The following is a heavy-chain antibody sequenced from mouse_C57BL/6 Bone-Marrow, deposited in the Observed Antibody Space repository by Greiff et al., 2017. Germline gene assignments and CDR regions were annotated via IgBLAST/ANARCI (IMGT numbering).Heavy chain of an antibody. Sequence: VKLMESGPGLVQPSQSLSITCTVSGFSLTSYGVHWVRQSPGKGLEWLGVIWSGGSTDYTAAFISRLSISKDNSKSQVFFKINSLQADDTAIYYCASSLYYYAMDYWGQGTSVTVSS. D-gene: IGHD6-5*01. J-gene: IGHJ4*01. CDR1: GFSLTSYG. CDR2: IWSGGST. CDR3: ASSLYYYAMDY. V-gene: IGHV2-2*01.